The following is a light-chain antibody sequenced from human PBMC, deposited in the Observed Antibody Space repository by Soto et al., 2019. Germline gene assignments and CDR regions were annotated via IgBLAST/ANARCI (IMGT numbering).Light chain of an antibody. Sequence: EIVLTQSPGTLSLSPGERATLSCRASQSVSSSYLAWYQQKPGQAPRQLIYGASSRATGIPDRFSGSGSGTNFILPITRLEPKDFAVYYCQHYRTFFGGGARVELK. V-gene: IGKV3-20*01. CDR1: QSVSSSY. J-gene: IGKJ4*01. CDR3: QHYRTF. CDR2: GAS.